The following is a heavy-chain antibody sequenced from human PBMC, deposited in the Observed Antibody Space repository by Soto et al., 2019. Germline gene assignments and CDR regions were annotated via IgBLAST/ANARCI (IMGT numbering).Heavy chain of an antibody. V-gene: IGHV1-18*03. D-gene: IGHD5-18*01. CDR1: GYRFTSYG. CDR2: INAYNGNT. Sequence: QVQLVQSGAEVKNPGASVKVSCKASGYRFTSYGIGWVRQAPGQGLEWMGWINAYNGNTNYAQNIQGRVTLTTDTSTSTAYMGPRNMRSNDMSLYDCAMVDGYVTASPQDFWGQGTTVTVSS. CDR3: AMVDGYVTASPQDF. J-gene: IGHJ6*02.